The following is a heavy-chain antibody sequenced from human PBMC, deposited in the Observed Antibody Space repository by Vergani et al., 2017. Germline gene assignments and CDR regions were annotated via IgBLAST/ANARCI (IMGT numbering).Heavy chain of an antibody. CDR1: GYTFTNSD. J-gene: IGHJ5*01. CDR3: ARGLSGHCSCDNCYIYPWFDS. D-gene: IGHD2-15*01. CDR2: MNPISGNT. Sequence: QVQLVQSGTEVKKPGASVKVSCKASGYTFTNSDVNWVRHATGQGLEWMGWMNPISGNTGYAQEFRGRVTITRDTSISTAYMELSNLRSEDTAIYYCARGLSGHCSCDNCYIYPWFDSWGPGTLVTVSS. V-gene: IGHV1-8*03.